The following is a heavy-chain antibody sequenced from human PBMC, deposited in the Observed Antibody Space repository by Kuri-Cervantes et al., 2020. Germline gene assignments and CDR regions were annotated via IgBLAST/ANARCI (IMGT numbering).Heavy chain of an antibody. CDR2: INPNSGGT. CDR1: GYTFTGYY. D-gene: IGHD1-26*01. CDR3: ARGGPENSGIWEGFDP. V-gene: IGHV1-2*02. Sequence: ASVKVSCKASGYTFTGYYMHWVRQAPGQGLEWMGWINPNSGGTNYAQKFQGRVTITADKSTSTAYMELSRLRSDDTAVYYCARGGPENSGIWEGFDPWGQGTLVTVSS. J-gene: IGHJ5*02.